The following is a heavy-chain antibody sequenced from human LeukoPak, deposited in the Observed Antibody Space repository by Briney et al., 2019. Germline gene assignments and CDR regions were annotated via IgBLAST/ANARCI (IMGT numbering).Heavy chain of an antibody. Sequence: QPAGSLSLSCTASGFTFSFYTMQWVRQAPGKELEYVSGIRDDGSVTYYTYSVKGRFTISRDNSKNTLYLQMGGLRAEDMAVYYCARIPSGDSPAWGRGTLVTVAS. V-gene: IGHV3-64*01. CDR3: ARIPSGDSPA. J-gene: IGHJ5*02. CDR2: IRDDGSVT. CDR1: GFTFSFYT.